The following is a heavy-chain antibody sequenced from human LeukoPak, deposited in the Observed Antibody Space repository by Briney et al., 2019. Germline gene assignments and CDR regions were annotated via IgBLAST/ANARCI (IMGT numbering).Heavy chain of an antibody. CDR1: GFTFSSYA. Sequence: PGGSLRLSCAASGFTFSSYAMHWVRQAPGKGLKWVAVISYDGSNKYYADSVKGRFTISRDNSKNALYLQMNSLRAEDTAVYYCARAVGYSYGYSDYWGQGTLVTVSS. CDR2: ISYDGSNK. V-gene: IGHV3-30*04. D-gene: IGHD5-18*01. CDR3: ARAVGYSYGYSDY. J-gene: IGHJ4*02.